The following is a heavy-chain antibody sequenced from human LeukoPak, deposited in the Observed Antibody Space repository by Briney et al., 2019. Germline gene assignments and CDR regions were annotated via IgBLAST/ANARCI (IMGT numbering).Heavy chain of an antibody. CDR2: LSGSGGST. CDR1: GFTFSSYA. J-gene: IGHJ6*03. CDR3: AKVSGYESYYYYMDV. Sequence: GSLRLSCAASGFTFSSYAMSWVRQAPGKGLEWVSALSGSGGSTYYADSVKGRFTISRDNSKNTLYLQMNSLRAEDTAVYYCAKVSGYESYYYYMDVWGKGTTVTVSS. V-gene: IGHV3-23*01. D-gene: IGHD5-12*01.